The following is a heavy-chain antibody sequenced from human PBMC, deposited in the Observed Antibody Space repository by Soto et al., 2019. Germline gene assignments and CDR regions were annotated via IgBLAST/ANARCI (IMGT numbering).Heavy chain of an antibody. CDR2: LKQAGSEQ. Sequence: PGGSMRLSCAASGFTFSSYWMSWVRQDPGQGLTWVANLKQAGSEQYYVDSVKGRFTISRDTDTNSLYLQMHSLRAEDPAVYYCARDRGSSLLYYDYYVMDVGGQGTTVTVSS. V-gene: IGHV3-7*03. CDR1: GFTFSSYW. D-gene: IGHD6-13*01. CDR3: ARDRGSSLLYYDYYVMDV. J-gene: IGHJ6*02.